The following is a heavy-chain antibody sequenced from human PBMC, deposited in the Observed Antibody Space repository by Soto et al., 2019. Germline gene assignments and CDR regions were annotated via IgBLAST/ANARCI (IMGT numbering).Heavy chain of an antibody. CDR1: GFTFSSYS. J-gene: IGHJ4*02. CDR3: ARAGAAGSLGY. Sequence: PGGSLRLSCAASGFTFSSYSMNWVRQAPGKGLEWVSYISSSSSTIYYADSVKGRFTISRDNAKNSLYLQMNSLRAEDTAVYYCARAGAAGSLGYWGQGTLVTVYS. CDR2: ISSSSSTI. D-gene: IGHD6-13*01. V-gene: IGHV3-48*01.